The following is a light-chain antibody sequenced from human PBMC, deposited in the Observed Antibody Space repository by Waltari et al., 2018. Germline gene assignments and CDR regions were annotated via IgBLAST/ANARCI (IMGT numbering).Light chain of an antibody. CDR3: CSYAGSYRGL. Sequence: QSALTQPRSVSGSPGQSVTISCTGTSSDVGGYNYVPWYQQHPGKAPKLMIYDVSKRPSGVPDRFSGSKSGNTASLTVSGLQAEDEADYYCCSYAGSYRGLFGGGTKVTVL. J-gene: IGLJ2*01. CDR1: SSDVGGYNY. CDR2: DVS. V-gene: IGLV2-11*01.